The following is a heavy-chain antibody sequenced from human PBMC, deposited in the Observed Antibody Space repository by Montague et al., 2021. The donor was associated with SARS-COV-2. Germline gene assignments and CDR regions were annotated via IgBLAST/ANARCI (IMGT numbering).Heavy chain of an antibody. CDR3: ASLTLGYCSSTSCYSDWFDP. V-gene: IGHV4-34*01. CDR1: GGSFSGYY. D-gene: IGHD2-2*02. J-gene: IGHJ5*02. CDR2: INHSGST. Sequence: SETLSLTCAVYGGSFSGYYLSWIRQPPGKGLEWIGEINHSGSTNYNPSLKSRVTISVDTSKNQFSLKLSSVTAADTAVYYCASLTLGYCSSTSCYSDWFDPWGQGTLVTVSS.